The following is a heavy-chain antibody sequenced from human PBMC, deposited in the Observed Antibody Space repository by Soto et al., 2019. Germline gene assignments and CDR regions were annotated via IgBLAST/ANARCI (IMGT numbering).Heavy chain of an antibody. Sequence: EVQLVQSGGGLVQPGGSLRLSCAASGFSVSSKYMCWVRQAPGKGLEWVSVIYNDRNTYYADSVKGRFTISRDDSKNTLYFQMNSLRVEDTAVYYCARDDPAATGPFDYWGQGTLVTVSS. CDR3: ARDDPAATGPFDY. J-gene: IGHJ4*02. D-gene: IGHD2-2*01. CDR1: GFSVSSKY. CDR2: IYNDRNT. V-gene: IGHV3-66*01.